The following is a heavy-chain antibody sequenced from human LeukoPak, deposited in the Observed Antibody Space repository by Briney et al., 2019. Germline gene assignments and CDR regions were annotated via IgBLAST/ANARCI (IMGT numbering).Heavy chain of an antibody. J-gene: IGHJ4*02. CDR3: ARGGNINWYWGDY. CDR1: GYSFTNYW. D-gene: IGHD7-27*01. Sequence: GESLKISCKGSGYSFTNYWIGWVGQMPGKGLEWMGIIYPGDSNTIYSPSFQGQVTISADKSISTAYLQWSSLKASDTAMYYCARGGNINWYWGDYWGQGTLVTVSS. CDR2: IYPGDSNT. V-gene: IGHV5-51*01.